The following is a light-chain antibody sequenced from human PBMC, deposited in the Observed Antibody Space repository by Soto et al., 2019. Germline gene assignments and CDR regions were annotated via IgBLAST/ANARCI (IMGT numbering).Light chain of an antibody. CDR2: SAS. Sequence: DIQMTQSPSSVSASVGDRFTITCRASQSIIIYLNWYHQKPCKAPKLLIYSASLLLSGVPSRFSGSESGKEFTLTINSRKPEDFATYYCQQYPIYSCTFGEGPRWIS. V-gene: IGKV1-39*01. CDR1: QSIIIY. CDR3: QQYPIYSCT. J-gene: IGKJ4*02.